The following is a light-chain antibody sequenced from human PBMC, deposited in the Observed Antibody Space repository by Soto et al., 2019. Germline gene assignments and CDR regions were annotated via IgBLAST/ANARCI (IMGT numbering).Light chain of an antibody. J-gene: IGLJ3*02. Sequence: QSALTQPASVSGSPGQSITISCTGTSSDIGTYNSVSWYHHHPGKAPKLIIHEVSNRPSGVSNRFSGSKSGNTASLTISGLQTEDEADYYCSSYLSTSALGFGGGTKLTVL. CDR2: EVS. V-gene: IGLV2-14*01. CDR1: SSDIGTYNS. CDR3: SSYLSTSALG.